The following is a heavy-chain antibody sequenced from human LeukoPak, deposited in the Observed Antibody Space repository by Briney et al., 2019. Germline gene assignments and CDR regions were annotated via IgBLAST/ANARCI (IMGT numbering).Heavy chain of an antibody. D-gene: IGHD3-16*01. J-gene: IGHJ4*02. CDR2: MNQDGSEK. V-gene: IGHV3-7*01. CDR1: GFTFSRYW. CDR3: ARETCAFFDY. Sequence: SGGSLRLSCAASGFTFSRYWMSWVRQAPGKGLEWVGNMNQDGSEKYYVASVKGRFTISRDNAKSSLYLQMNSLRAEDTAVYYCARETCAFFDYWGRGSLVIVS.